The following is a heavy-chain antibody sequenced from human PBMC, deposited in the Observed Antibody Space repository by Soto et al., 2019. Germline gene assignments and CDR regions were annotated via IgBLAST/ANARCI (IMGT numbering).Heavy chain of an antibody. CDR2: IYHTGTI. J-gene: IGHJ4*02. V-gene: IGHV4-59*02. CDR1: GGSVSSYY. Sequence: SETLSLTCTVSGGSVSSYYWSWIRQPPGKGLEWIGYIYHTGTINYNPSLRSRVTISMDTSKNQFSLKLNSVTAADTAVYYCARVSNYSNPDYWGQGTLVTVSS. CDR3: ARVSNYSNPDY. D-gene: IGHD4-4*01.